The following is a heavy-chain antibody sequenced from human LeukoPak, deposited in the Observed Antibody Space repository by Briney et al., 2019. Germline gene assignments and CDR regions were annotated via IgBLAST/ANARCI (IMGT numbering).Heavy chain of an antibody. J-gene: IGHJ6*02. D-gene: IGHD6-19*01. CDR1: GFSFSSYW. CDR2: IKEDGSKK. Sequence: PGGSLRLSCAASGFSFSSYWMNWVRWAPGKGLEWLANIKEDGSKKYYVDSVKGRFTISRDNAKNSLYLQMDSLRAEDTAVYYCARDPGRQYSSIADVWGQGTTVTVSS. CDR3: ARDPGRQYSSIADV. V-gene: IGHV3-7*03.